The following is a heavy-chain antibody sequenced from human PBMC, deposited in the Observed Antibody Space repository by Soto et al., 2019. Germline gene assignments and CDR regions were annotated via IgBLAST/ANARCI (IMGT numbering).Heavy chain of an antibody. CDR1: GDSVSSNSAG. V-gene: IGHV6-1*01. CDR2: TYYRSKWYY. D-gene: IGHD2-15*01. Sequence: PSQTLSLTCAITGDSVSSNSAGWTWVRQSPSRGLEWLGRTYYRSKWYYEYAVAVRGRITINPDTSKNQYSLQLNSVTPEDTAVYFCARSEEDSDYYYYGMDVWAKGPRSPSP. CDR3: ARSEEDSDYYYYGMDV. J-gene: IGHJ6*02.